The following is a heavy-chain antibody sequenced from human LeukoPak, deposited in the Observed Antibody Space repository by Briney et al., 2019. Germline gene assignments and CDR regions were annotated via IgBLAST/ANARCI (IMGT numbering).Heavy chain of an antibody. D-gene: IGHD2-2*01. V-gene: IGHV3-30-3*01. CDR1: GFTFSSYA. CDR2: ISYDGSNK. J-gene: IGHJ4*02. CDR3: ARDIVVVPAAINYYFDY. Sequence: GGSLRLSCAASGFTFSSYAMHWVRQAPGKGLEWVAVISYDGSNKYYADSVKGRFTISRDNSKNTLYLQMNSLRAEDTAVYYCARDIVVVPAAINYYFDYWGQGTLVTVSS.